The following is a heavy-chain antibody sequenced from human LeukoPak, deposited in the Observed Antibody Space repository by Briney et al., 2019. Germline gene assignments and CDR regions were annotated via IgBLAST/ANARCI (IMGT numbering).Heavy chain of an antibody. D-gene: IGHD3-3*01. Sequence: ASVTVSCKASGYTFTGYFMHWVRQAPGQGLEGMGWINPNSVGTNYAQKFQGRVTMTRDTSISTAYMDLSRLRSDDTAVYYCATTKTPLGILEWLVYWGQGSLVTVSS. V-gene: IGHV1-2*02. J-gene: IGHJ4*01. CDR1: GYTFTGYF. CDR2: INPNSVGT. CDR3: ATTKTPLGILEWLVY.